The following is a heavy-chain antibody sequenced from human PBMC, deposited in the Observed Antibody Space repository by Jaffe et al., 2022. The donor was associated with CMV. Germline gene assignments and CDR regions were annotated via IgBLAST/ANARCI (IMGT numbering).Heavy chain of an antibody. CDR1: GFTFSSYG. V-gene: IGHV3-33*08. D-gene: IGHD6-19*01. Sequence: QVHLVESGGDVVQPGGSLRLSCAASGFTFSSYGMHWVRQAAGKGLEWVAIIWYDGSKRYYADSVKGRFTISRDDSKNTLYLHMNSLRGEDTAVYYCARGGSGLDSWGQGTLVTVSS. CDR2: IWYDGSKR. J-gene: IGHJ4*02. CDR3: ARGGSGLDS.